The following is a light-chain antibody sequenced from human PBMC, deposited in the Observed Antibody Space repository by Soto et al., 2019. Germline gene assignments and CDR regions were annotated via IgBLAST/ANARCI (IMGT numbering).Light chain of an antibody. Sequence: VGPESPATRSWYREERATLSCMASQSVSSSYLAWYQQKPGQAPRLVIYDIFTRATGVPTRISGSGSGTEFTLTISSLQSEDFAVYYCQQYNSWPLTFGGGTKVDNK. CDR3: QQYNSWPLT. CDR1: QSVSSSY. J-gene: IGKJ4*01. V-gene: IGKV3D-15*01. CDR2: DIF.